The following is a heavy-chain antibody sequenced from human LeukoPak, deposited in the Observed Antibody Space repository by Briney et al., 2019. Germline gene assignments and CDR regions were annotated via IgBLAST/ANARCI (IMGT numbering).Heavy chain of an antibody. CDR3: ARGLFWFGDLKTHWFDP. CDR1: GYTFTSYD. J-gene: IGHJ5*02. Sequence: ASVKVSCKASGYTFTSYDINWVRQATGQGLEWMGWVNPKTGNTGNAQNFQGRVTMTRDTSISTAYMELSSLRSEDTAVYYCARGLFWFGDLKTHWFDPWGQGTLVTVSS. D-gene: IGHD3-10*01. V-gene: IGHV1-8*01. CDR2: VNPKTGNT.